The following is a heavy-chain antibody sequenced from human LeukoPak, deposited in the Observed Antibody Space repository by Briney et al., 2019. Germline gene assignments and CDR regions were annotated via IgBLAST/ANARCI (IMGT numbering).Heavy chain of an antibody. J-gene: IGHJ4*02. CDR2: ISGSGGST. CDR3: ARGPTPSYYYGSGSYFSLDF. CDR1: GFTFSSYA. Sequence: GGSLRLSCAASGFTFSSYAMSWVRQAPGKGLEWVSAISGSGGSTYYADSVKGRFTISRDNAKSSLFLQMNSLRAEDTAVYYCARGPTPSYYYGSGSYFSLDFWGQGTLVTVSS. V-gene: IGHV3-23*01. D-gene: IGHD3-10*01.